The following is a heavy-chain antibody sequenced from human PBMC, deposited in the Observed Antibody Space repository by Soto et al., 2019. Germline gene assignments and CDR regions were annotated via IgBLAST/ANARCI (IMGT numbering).Heavy chain of an antibody. V-gene: IGHV4-34*01. CDR3: ARGNGSGSYYGYWFDP. Sequence: QVQLQQWGAGLLKPSETLSLTCAVYGGSFSGYYWSWIRQPPGKGLEWIGEINHSGSTNYNPSLKSRVTISVDTSKNQFSLKLSSVTAADMAVYYCARGNGSGSYYGYWFDPWGQGTLVTVSS. CDR2: INHSGST. CDR1: GGSFSGYY. J-gene: IGHJ5*02. D-gene: IGHD3-10*01.